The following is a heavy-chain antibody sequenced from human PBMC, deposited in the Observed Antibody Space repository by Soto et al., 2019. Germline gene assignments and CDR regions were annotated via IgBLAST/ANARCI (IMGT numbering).Heavy chain of an antibody. CDR2: ISYDGSNK. D-gene: IGHD6-13*01. CDR3: ARENRGGSIAAAGFDY. J-gene: IGHJ4*02. Sequence: PGGSLRLSCAASGFTFSSYAMHWVRQAPGKGLEWVAVISYDGSNKYYADSVKGRFTISRDNSKNTLYLQMNSLRAEGTAVYYCARENRGGSIAAAGFDYWGQGTLVTAPQ. V-gene: IGHV3-30-3*01. CDR1: GFTFSSYA.